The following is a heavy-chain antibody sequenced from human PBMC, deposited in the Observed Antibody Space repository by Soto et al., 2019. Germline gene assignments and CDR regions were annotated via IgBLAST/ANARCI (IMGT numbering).Heavy chain of an antibody. V-gene: IGHV3-9*01. CDR3: AKDLIAVAGTRGVHYYYGMDV. CDR2: ISWNSGSI. Sequence: GGSLRLSCAASGFTFDDYAMHWVRQAPGKGLEWVSGISWNSGSIGYADSVKGRFTISRDNAKNSLYLQMNSLRAEDTALYYCAKDLIAVAGTRGVHYYYGMDVWGQGTTVTVSS. D-gene: IGHD6-19*01. CDR1: GFTFDDYA. J-gene: IGHJ6*02.